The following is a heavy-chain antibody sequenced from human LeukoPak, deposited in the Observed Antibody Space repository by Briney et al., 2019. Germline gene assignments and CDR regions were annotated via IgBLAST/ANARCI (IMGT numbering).Heavy chain of an antibody. CDR1: GYTFSDYG. Sequence: ASVKVSCKASGYTFSDYGITWVRQAPGQGLEWMGWISVYDGNTNYAQKFQGRVTITADESSSTAYMELSSLRSEDTAVYYCAYSDGPTRPFDYWGQGTLVTVSS. CDR2: ISVYDGNT. CDR3: AYSDGPTRPFDY. D-gene: IGHD5-24*01. V-gene: IGHV1-18*01. J-gene: IGHJ4*02.